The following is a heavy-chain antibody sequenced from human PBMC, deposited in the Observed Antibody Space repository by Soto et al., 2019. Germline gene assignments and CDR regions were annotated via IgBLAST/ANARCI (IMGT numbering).Heavy chain of an antibody. CDR2: IKQDGSEK. CDR1: GFTRSSYW. CDR3: ARDADASGWYHYGMDV. V-gene: IGHV3-7*01. D-gene: IGHD6-19*01. Sequence: LGLSCAASGFTRSSYWMNWVRQAPGKGLEWVANIKQDGSEKYYVDSVKGRFIISRDNAKNSLYLQMNSLRAEDTAVYYCARDADASGWYHYGMDVWGQGTMVTVS. J-gene: IGHJ6*02.